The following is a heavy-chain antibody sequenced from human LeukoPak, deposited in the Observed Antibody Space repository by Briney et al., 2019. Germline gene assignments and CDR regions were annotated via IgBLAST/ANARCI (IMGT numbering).Heavy chain of an antibody. CDR3: ARFGGPHAFDI. Sequence: SETLSLTCNVSGASISNYYWSWIRQPPGKGLEWIAYINYSGSTNYNPSLKSRVTISVDTSKNHFSLTLSSVTAADTAVYYCARFGGPHAFDIWGQGTMVTVSS. D-gene: IGHD3-3*01. J-gene: IGHJ3*02. V-gene: IGHV4-59*01. CDR1: GASISNYY. CDR2: INYSGST.